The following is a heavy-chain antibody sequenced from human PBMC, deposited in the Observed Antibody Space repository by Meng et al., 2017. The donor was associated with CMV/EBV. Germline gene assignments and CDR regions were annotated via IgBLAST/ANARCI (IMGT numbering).Heavy chain of an antibody. V-gene: IGHV2-70D*14. Sequence: SGPTLAQLTQTLTLTCSFPGFSLSTKGVRVSWIRQPPGKAMEWLARIDWDGDKFYSKSLKTRLTMSKGTSKNQVVLTMTHMDPEDTATYYCARIRRGGDWILDYWGQGILVTVSS. D-gene: IGHD2-21*01. CDR3: ARIRRGGDWILDY. J-gene: IGHJ4*02. CDR1: GFSLSTKGVR. CDR2: IDWDGDK.